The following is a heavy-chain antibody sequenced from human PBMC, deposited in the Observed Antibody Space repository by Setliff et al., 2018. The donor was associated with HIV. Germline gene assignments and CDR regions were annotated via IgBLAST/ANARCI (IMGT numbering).Heavy chain of an antibody. Sequence: NPSETLSLTCTVSGDSIRGYYWSWIRQPPGKGLEWMGYVFYTGSAAYNPSLKSRLTISVDTSKSQFSLRLTSVTAADTAIYYCARQVSIPGVAITPVDYWGQGALVTVSS. CDR2: VFYTGSA. CDR1: GDSIRGYY. CDR3: ARQVSIPGVAITPVDY. D-gene: IGHD5-12*01. J-gene: IGHJ4*02. V-gene: IGHV4-59*08.